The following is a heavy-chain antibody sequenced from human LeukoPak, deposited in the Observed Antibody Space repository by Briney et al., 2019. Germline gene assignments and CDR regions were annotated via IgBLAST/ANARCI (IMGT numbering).Heavy chain of an antibody. Sequence: PSETLSLTCTVSGGSISNYYWSWVRQPPGKGQEWIGFIYYSRCSYYHPSLKSRLTISVDTPKNQFSLKLSSVTAADPAVYYCAIGNIVATVIDYWGQGTLVTVSS. CDR1: GGSISNYY. CDR3: AIGNIVATVIDY. V-gene: IGHV4-59*01. CDR2: IYYSRCS. J-gene: IGHJ4*02. D-gene: IGHD5-12*01.